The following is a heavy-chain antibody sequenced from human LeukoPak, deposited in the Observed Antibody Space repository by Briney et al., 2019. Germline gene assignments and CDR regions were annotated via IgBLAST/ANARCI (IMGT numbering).Heavy chain of an antibody. CDR2: IYYSGST. CDR1: GFTFSSYA. D-gene: IGHD3-22*01. J-gene: IGHJ3*02. V-gene: IGHV4-59*01. CDR3: AKHTYYYDSSNYDAFDI. Sequence: GSLRLSCAASGFTFSSYAMSWIRQPPGKGLEWIGYIYYSGSTNYNPSLKSRVTISVDTSKNQFSLKLSSVTATDTAVYYCAKHTYYYDSSNYDAFDIWGQGTMVTVSS.